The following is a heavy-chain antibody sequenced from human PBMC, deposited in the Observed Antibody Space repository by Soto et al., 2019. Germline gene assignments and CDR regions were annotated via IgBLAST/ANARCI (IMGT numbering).Heavy chain of an antibody. J-gene: IGHJ5*02. Sequence: QVQLVESGGGVVQPGRSLRLSCAASGFTFSSYGMHWVRQAPGKGLEWVAVIWYDGSNKYYADSVKGRFNISRDNSKNTLYLQMNSLRAEDTAVYYCARELGSSFHWFDPWGQGTLVTVSS. CDR3: ARELGSSFHWFDP. CDR2: IWYDGSNK. CDR1: GFTFSSYG. V-gene: IGHV3-33*01. D-gene: IGHD6-6*01.